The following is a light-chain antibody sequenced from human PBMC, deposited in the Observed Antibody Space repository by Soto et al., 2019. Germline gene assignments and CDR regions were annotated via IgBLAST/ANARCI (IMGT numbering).Light chain of an antibody. CDR3: QQYGSSLFT. CDR2: GAS. CDR1: QSVSSNY. J-gene: IGKJ3*01. Sequence: EIVLTQSTGTLSLSPGERATLSCRASQSVSSNYLAWYQQKPGQAPRVLIYGASSRATGIPDRFSGGGSGTDFTLTISRLEPEDFAVYYCQQYGSSLFTFGPGTKVDIK. V-gene: IGKV3-20*01.